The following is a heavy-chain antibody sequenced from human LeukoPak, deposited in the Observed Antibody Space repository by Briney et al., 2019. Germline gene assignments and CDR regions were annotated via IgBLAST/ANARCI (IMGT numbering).Heavy chain of an antibody. Sequence: GGSLRLSCAASGFTFSSYAMSWVRQATGKGLEGVAAISGRGGSTYYADSVKGRFTISRDNSKNTLYLQMNSLRAEETAVYYCAREGLYCSGGSCYSVPNWFDPWGQGTLVTVSS. CDR3: AREGLYCSGGSCYSVPNWFDP. J-gene: IGHJ5*02. CDR2: ISGRGGST. V-gene: IGHV3-23*01. D-gene: IGHD2-15*01. CDR1: GFTFSSYA.